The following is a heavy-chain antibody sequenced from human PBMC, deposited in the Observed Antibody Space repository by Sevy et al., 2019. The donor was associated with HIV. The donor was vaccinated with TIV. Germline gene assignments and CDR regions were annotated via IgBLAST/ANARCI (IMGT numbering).Heavy chain of an antibody. Sequence: GGSLRLSCAASGFTFSTYAVSWVRQAPGKGPEWVSYISASGDSTYYADSVKGRFTISRDNSKNTLYLQMNSLRDGDTAVYYCVGRKVGDFWSGSIRGPWAGGPLFDYWGQGTLVTVSS. V-gene: IGHV3-23*01. CDR2: ISASGDST. J-gene: IGHJ4*02. D-gene: IGHD3-3*01. CDR1: GFTFSTYA. CDR3: VGRKVGDFWSGSIRGPWAGGPLFDY.